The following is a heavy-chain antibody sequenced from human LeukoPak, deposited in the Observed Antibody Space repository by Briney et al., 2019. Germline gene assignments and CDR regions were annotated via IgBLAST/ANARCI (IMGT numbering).Heavy chain of an antibody. V-gene: IGHV1-46*01. D-gene: IGHD5-12*01. CDR3: ARDNSVGDSAWWFDP. CDR2: INPSGGGT. Sequence: EASVKVSCKASGYTFTSYAMNWVRQAPGQGLEWMGIINPSGGGTNYAQKFQGRVSMTRDMATSTDYMEVSSLRSEDTAVYYCARDNSVGDSAWWFDPWGQGTLVTVSS. CDR1: GYTFTSYA. J-gene: IGHJ5*02.